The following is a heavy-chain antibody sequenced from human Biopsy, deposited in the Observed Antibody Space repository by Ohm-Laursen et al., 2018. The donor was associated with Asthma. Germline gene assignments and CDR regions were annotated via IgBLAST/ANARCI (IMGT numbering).Heavy chain of an antibody. CDR3: ARCQVGYSSGWSLLLKKIYYSGMDV. J-gene: IGHJ6*02. Sequence: APVKVSCKAPGGTFSNFAISWVRQAPGQGLEWLGGIMTVFGTTNYAQKFQGRVTITADESTSTAYMEVTSLRSEDTAIYYCARCQVGYSSGWSLLLKKIYYSGMDVWGQGTAVTVPS. CDR1: GGTFSNFA. D-gene: IGHD6-19*01. V-gene: IGHV1-69*13. CDR2: IMTVFGTT.